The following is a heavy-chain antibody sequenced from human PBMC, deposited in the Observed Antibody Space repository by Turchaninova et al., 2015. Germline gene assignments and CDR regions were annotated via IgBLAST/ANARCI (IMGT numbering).Heavy chain of an antibody. CDR1: GFIFSSFS. Sequence: VESWGDLVQPGGSLRPSCVGSGFIFSSFSMVWVRRTPGKGLEWISYISNRGTDIHYADTVRGRVTVSRDNAKNSLYLQMNSLRAEDTGVYYCARDIIGALWYWGQGTLVTVSS. V-gene: IGHV3-48*01. CDR2: ISNRGTDI. D-gene: IGHD1-26*01. CDR3: ARDIIGALWY. J-gene: IGHJ4*02.